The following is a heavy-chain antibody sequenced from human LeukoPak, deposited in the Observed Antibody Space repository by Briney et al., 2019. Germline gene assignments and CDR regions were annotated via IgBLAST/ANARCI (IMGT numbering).Heavy chain of an antibody. CDR1: GYTFTSYG. J-gene: IGHJ3*02. V-gene: IGHV1-18*01. CDR2: ISAYNGNT. Sequence: ASVKVSCKASGYTFTSYGISWVRQAPGQGLEWMGWISAYNGNTNYAQKLQGRVTMTTDTSTGTAYMELRSLRSDDTAVYYCARGGEAVAGETRRSHAFDIWGQGTMVTVSS. D-gene: IGHD6-19*01. CDR3: ARGGEAVAGETRRSHAFDI.